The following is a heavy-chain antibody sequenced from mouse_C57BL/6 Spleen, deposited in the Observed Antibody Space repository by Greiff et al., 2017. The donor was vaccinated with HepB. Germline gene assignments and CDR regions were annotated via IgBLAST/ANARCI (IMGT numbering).Heavy chain of an antibody. V-gene: IGHV1-69*01. CDR1: GYTFTSYW. Sequence: VQLQQSGAELVMPGASVKLSCKASGYTFTSYWMHWVKQRPGQGLEWIGEIDPSDSYTNYNQKFKGKSTLTVDKSSSTAYMQLSSLTSEDSAVYYCARYYDGSSPYWYFDVWGTGTTVTVSP. CDR2: IDPSDSYT. D-gene: IGHD1-1*01. J-gene: IGHJ1*03. CDR3: ARYYDGSSPYWYFDV.